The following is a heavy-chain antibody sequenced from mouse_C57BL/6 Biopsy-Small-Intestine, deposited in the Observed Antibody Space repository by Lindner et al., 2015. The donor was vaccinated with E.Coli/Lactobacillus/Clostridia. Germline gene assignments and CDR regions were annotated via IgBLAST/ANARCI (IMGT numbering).Heavy chain of an antibody. CDR2: IYPGDGDT. CDR3: ARSYGSNWYFDV. J-gene: IGHJ1*03. CDR1: GYAFSSYW. V-gene: IGHV1-80*01. D-gene: IGHD1-1*01. Sequence: VQLQESGAELVKPGASVKISCKVSGYAFSSYWMSWVKQRPGKGLEWIEQIYPGDGDTNYNRKFKGKATLTADKSSSTAYMQLNSLTSEDSAVYYCARSYGSNWYFDVWGTGTTVTVSS.